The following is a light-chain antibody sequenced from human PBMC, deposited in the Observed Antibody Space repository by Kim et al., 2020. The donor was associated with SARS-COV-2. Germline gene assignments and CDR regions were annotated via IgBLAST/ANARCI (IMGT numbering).Light chain of an antibody. CDR1: QSIGRG. CDR3: QQAGSHPLT. Sequence: GARVTITCRASQSIGRGLAWYQQEPGKAPKLLIYAASTLQSGVPSRFNGIGSGTDFTLTITNLQPEDFATYFCQQAGSHPLTFAGGIKA. V-gene: IGKV1-12*01. J-gene: IGKJ4*01. CDR2: AAS.